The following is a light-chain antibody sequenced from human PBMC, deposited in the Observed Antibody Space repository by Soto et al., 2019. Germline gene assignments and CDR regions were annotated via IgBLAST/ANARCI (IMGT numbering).Light chain of an antibody. CDR1: SGHRSYI. Sequence: QSVLTQSSSASASLGSSVKLTCTLSSGHRSYIIAWHQQQPGKAPRYLMKLEGSGGYNKGSGVPDRFSGSSSGADRYLTIANLQSEDEADYYCETWDSNTRVFGGGTKVTVL. J-gene: IGLJ3*02. V-gene: IGLV4-60*03. CDR2: LEGSGGY. CDR3: ETWDSNTRV.